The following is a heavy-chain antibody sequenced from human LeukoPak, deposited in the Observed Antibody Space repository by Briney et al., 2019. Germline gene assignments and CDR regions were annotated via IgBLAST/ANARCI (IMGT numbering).Heavy chain of an antibody. CDR2: IYYSGST. Sequence: PSETLSLTCTVSGGSISSGGYYWSWIRQHPGKGLEWIGYIYYSGSTYYNPSLKSRVTISVDTSKNQFSLKLSSVTAADPAVYYCAREASGSGGALAFDIWGQGTMVTVSS. V-gene: IGHV4-31*03. CDR1: GGSISSGGYY. CDR3: AREASGSGGALAFDI. J-gene: IGHJ3*02. D-gene: IGHD6-13*01.